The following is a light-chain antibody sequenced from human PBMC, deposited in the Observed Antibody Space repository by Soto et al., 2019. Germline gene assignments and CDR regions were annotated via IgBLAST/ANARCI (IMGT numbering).Light chain of an antibody. J-gene: IGLJ2*01. Sequence: QSALTQPASVSGSPGQSITISCTGTSSDVGAYNYVSWYQQHPGKAPKLIISEVSNRPSGVSNRFSGSKSGNTASLTISGLQAEDEADYSCSSYTSSSTVVFGGGTKLTVL. CDR1: SSDVGAYNY. V-gene: IGLV2-14*01. CDR2: EVS. CDR3: SSYTSSSTVV.